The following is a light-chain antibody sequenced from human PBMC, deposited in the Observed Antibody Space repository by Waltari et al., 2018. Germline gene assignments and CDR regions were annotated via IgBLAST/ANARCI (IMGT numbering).Light chain of an antibody. Sequence: EIVLTQSPGTLSLSPGERATLSCRASQRVNRNYLAWYQQKPGQAPRLLIYGASTRATGIPDRFSGSWSRTNFTLTISRLEPEDFAVYFCQQYGSSPPVSFGGGTKVEIK. V-gene: IGKV3-20*01. J-gene: IGKJ4*01. CDR1: QRVNRNY. CDR2: GAS. CDR3: QQYGSSPPVS.